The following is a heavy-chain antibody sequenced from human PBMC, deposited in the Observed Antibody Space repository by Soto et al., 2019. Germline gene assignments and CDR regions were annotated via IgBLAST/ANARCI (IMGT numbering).Heavy chain of an antibody. Sequence: GESLKISCKGSGYSFAGYWITWVRQKPGKGLEWMGRIDPSDSQTYYSPSFRGHVTISVTKSTTTVFLQWSSLRASDTAMYYCARQIYDSDTGPNFQYYFDSWGQGTPVTVSS. CDR2: IDPSDSQT. CDR3: ARQIYDSDTGPNFQYYFDS. V-gene: IGHV5-10-1*01. J-gene: IGHJ4*02. CDR1: GYSFAGYW. D-gene: IGHD5-18*01.